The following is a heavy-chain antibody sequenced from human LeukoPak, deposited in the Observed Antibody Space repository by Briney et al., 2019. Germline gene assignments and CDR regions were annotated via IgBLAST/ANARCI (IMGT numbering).Heavy chain of an antibody. Sequence: GGSLRLSCTASGFTFSNNGMHWVRQAPGKGLEWVAVIWYDGSNKYYADSVKGRFTLSRDNSKNTLYLQMNSLRAEDTAVYYCARAAYYYDSSGYRDFYFDDWGQGTLVTVSS. D-gene: IGHD3-22*01. CDR1: GFTFSNNG. V-gene: IGHV3-33*01. J-gene: IGHJ4*02. CDR2: IWYDGSNK. CDR3: ARAAYYYDSSGYRDFYFDD.